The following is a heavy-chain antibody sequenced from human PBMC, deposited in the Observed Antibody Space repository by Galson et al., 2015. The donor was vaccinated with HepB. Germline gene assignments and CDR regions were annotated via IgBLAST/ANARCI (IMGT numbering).Heavy chain of an antibody. CDR1: GGTFSSYA. CDR2: IIPIFGIA. D-gene: IGHD3-22*01. Sequence: SVKVSCKASGGTFSSYAISWVRQAPGQGLEWMGGIIPIFGIANYAQKFQGRVTITADESTSTAYMELSSLRSEDTAVYYCARVVVIRAKTYYYYYGMDVWGQGTTVTVSS. CDR3: ARVVVIRAKTYYYYYGMDV. J-gene: IGHJ6*02. V-gene: IGHV1-69*13.